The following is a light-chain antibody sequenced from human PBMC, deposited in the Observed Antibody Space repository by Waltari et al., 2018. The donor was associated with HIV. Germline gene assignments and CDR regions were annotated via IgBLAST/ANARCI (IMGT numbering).Light chain of an antibody. CDR2: GVK. Sequence: QPSLTQPPTASGPPGQSVTISCTGSSCDIGNFNYVSWYQQHPGKAPKHLIYGVKKRPSGVADRFSASTSGATACLTVSGLLVEDEADYYCAAYAGNNMVRVGGGTTVTV. V-gene: IGLV2-8*01. CDR3: AAYAGNNMVR. CDR1: SCDIGNFNY. J-gene: IGLJ2*01.